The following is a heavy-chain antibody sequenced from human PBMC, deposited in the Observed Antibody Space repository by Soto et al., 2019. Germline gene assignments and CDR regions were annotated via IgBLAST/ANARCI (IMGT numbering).Heavy chain of an antibody. CDR1: GFTFSGYW. Sequence: QLVASGGGLVQPGGSLRLSCEDSGFTFSGYWMSWVRQAPGKGLGWVADIKHDGSVQYYVDSVKGRFTISRDNAKKLLYVQMNGLRAEDTALYDCARATYSNAWYRFDLWGQGTLVTVSS. CDR2: IKHDGSVQ. CDR3: ARATYSNAWYRFDL. J-gene: IGHJ4*02. D-gene: IGHD4-4*01. V-gene: IGHV3-7*03.